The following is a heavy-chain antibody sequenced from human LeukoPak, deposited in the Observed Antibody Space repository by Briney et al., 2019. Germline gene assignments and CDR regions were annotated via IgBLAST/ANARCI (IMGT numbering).Heavy chain of an antibody. V-gene: IGHV3-21*01. CDR2: ISGGSTYI. CDR3: ASGAAAAIENPFDY. J-gene: IGHJ4*02. CDR1: GFTFSIYS. D-gene: IGHD2-2*01. Sequence: PGGSLRLSCAASGFTFSIYSMHWVRQAPGKGLEWVSSISGGSTYIYYADSVKGRFTISRDNAKNSLYLQMNSLRAEDTAVYYCASGAAAAIENPFDYWGQGTLVTVSS.